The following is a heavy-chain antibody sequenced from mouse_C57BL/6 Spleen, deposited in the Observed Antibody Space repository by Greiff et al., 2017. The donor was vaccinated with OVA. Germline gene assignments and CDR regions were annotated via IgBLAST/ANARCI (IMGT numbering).Heavy chain of an antibody. CDR2: IRSKSNNYAT. V-gene: IGHV10-1*01. CDR3: VRHWGREYAMDY. Sequence: EVQGVESGGGLVQPKGSLKLSCAASGFSFNTYAMNWVRQAPGKGLEWVARIRSKSNNYATYYADSVKDRFTISRDDSESMLYLQMNNLKTEDTAMYYCVRHWGREYAMDYWGQGTSVTVSS. CDR1: GFSFNTYA. D-gene: IGHD3-3*01. J-gene: IGHJ4*01.